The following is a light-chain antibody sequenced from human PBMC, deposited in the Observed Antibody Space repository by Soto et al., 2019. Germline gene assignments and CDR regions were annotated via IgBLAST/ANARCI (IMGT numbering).Light chain of an antibody. Sequence: DIVMTQSPDSLAVSRGERATINCKSSQSILYSSNNKNYLAWYQQKPGHPPKLLIYWASTRESGVPDRFSGSGSGTDFTLTISSLQTEDVAVYYCQQYYSTFITFGQGTRLEI. J-gene: IGKJ5*01. CDR1: QSILYSSNNKNY. CDR3: QQYYSTFIT. V-gene: IGKV4-1*01. CDR2: WAS.